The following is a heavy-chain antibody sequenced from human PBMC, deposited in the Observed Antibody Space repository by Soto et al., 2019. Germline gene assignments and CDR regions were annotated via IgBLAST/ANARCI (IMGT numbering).Heavy chain of an antibody. V-gene: IGHV4-39*01. CDR3: AGQTFTIAAASYGRSNWFDP. J-gene: IGHJ5*02. D-gene: IGHD6-25*01. Sequence: TSETLSLTCTASGGSITISSHFWGWFRQPPGKGLEWIGTIYFTGNTYYTPSLKSRLTMSIDTSKNEFSLRLNSVTAADTAVYYCAGQTFTIAAASYGRSNWFDPWGPGTLVTVSS. CDR1: GGSITISSHF. CDR2: IYFTGNT.